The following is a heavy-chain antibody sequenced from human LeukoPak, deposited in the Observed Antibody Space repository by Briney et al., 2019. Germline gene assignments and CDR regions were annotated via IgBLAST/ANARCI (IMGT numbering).Heavy chain of an antibody. CDR3: ATRAGRYYYDSSGYYD. CDR2: IIPIFGTA. J-gene: IGHJ4*02. Sequence: SVKVSCKASGGTFSSYAISWVRQAPGQGLEWMGGIIPIFGTANYAQKFQGRVTITADESTSTAYMELSSLRSEDTAVYYCATRAGRYYYDSSGYYDWGQGTLVTVSS. V-gene: IGHV1-69*13. CDR1: GGTFSSYA. D-gene: IGHD3-22*01.